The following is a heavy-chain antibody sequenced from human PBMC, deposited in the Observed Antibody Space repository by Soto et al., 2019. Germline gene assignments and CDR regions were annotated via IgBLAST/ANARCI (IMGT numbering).Heavy chain of an antibody. D-gene: IGHD3-22*01. CDR3: AIVFYDSSGYYYDY. J-gene: IGHJ4*02. CDR2: ITSNGGST. Sequence: PGGSLRLSCAASGFTFSSYAMHWVRQAPGKGLEYVSAITSNGGSTYYADSVKGRFTISRDNSKNTLYLQMGSLRAEDMAVYYCAIVFYDSSGYYYDYWAQGTLVIVSS. CDR1: GFTFSSYA. V-gene: IGHV3-64*02.